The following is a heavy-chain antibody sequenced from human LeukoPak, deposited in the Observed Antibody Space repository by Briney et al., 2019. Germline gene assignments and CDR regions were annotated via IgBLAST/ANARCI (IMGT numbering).Heavy chain of an antibody. CDR1: GGSISSYY. Sequence: SETLSLTCTVSGGSISSYYWSWIRQPPGKGLEWIGYIYYSGSTNYNPSLRSRVTISVDTSKNQFSLKLSSVTAADTAVYYCARGLMMAVAGRGEFHYWGQGTLVTVSS. CDR2: IYYSGST. V-gene: IGHV4-59*01. J-gene: IGHJ4*02. D-gene: IGHD6-13*01. CDR3: ARGLMMAVAGRGEFHY.